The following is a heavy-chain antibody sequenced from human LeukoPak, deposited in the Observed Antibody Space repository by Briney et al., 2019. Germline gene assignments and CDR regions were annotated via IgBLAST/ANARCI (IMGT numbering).Heavy chain of an antibody. CDR1: GGSISSSSYY. CDR3: ARFPTIFGVVNGPGGMDV. D-gene: IGHD3-3*01. CDR2: IYYSGST. Sequence: PSETLSLTCTVSGGSISSSSYYWGWIRQPPGKGLEWIGSIYYSGSTYYNPSLKSRVTISVDTSKNQFSLKLSSVTAADTAVYYCARFPTIFGVVNGPGGMDVWGQGTTVTVSS. J-gene: IGHJ6*02. V-gene: IGHV4-39*01.